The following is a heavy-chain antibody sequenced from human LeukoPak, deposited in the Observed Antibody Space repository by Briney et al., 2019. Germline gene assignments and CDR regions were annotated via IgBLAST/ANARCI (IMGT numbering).Heavy chain of an antibody. V-gene: IGHV1-2*02. D-gene: IGHD3-10*01. CDR1: GYHFTGYH. J-gene: IGHJ4*02. CDR3: AREYYGSGSYLKTFDY. CDR2: ISTDTGDT. Sequence: ASVKVSCKASGYHFTGYHVHWVRQAPGQGLEWMGRISTDTGDTDNAQNFQGRLTMTRDTSINTAYMELTSLTSDDTAVYYCAREYYGSGSYLKTFDYWGQGTLVTVSS.